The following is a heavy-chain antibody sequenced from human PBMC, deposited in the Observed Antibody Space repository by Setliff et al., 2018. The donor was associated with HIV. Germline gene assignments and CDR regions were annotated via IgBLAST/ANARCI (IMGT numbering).Heavy chain of an antibody. J-gene: IGHJ3*02. D-gene: IGHD6-19*01. CDR1: GGNFRSFA. CDR2: ISGYNGNT. Sequence: ASVKVSCKASGGNFRSFAINWVRQAPGQGLEWMGWISGYNGNTKYAQNMQGRVTMTTDTSTTTAYMELRSLRSDDTAVYYCATITVAGTGAFDIWGQGTMVTVSS. V-gene: IGHV1-18*01. CDR3: ATITVAGTGAFDI.